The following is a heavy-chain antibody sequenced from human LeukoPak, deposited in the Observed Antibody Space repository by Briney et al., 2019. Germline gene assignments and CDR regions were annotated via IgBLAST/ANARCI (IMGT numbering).Heavy chain of an antibody. V-gene: IGHV4-39*07. D-gene: IGHD5/OR15-5a*01. CDR2: IYYSGST. J-gene: IGHJ4*02. CDR1: GGSISSSSYY. Sequence: PSETLSLTCTVSGGSISSSSYYWGWIRQPPGKGLEWIGSIYYSGSTNYSPSLKSRVTISLDTSEKQFSLKLSSVTAADTAVYYCARDLDIVSLDYWGQGTLVTVSS. CDR3: ARDLDIVSLDY.